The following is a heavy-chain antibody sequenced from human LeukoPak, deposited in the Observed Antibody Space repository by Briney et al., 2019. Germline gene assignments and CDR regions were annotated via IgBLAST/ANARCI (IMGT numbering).Heavy chain of an antibody. Sequence: GGSLRLSCAASGFTFSSYSMNWVRPAPGKGLEWVSSISSSSSYIYYADSVKGRFTISRDNAKNSLYLQMNSLRAEDTAVYYCVGYYGSGRVLDYWGQGTLVTVSS. D-gene: IGHD3-10*01. CDR1: GFTFSSYS. CDR2: ISSSSSYI. CDR3: VGYYGSGRVLDY. V-gene: IGHV3-21*01. J-gene: IGHJ4*02.